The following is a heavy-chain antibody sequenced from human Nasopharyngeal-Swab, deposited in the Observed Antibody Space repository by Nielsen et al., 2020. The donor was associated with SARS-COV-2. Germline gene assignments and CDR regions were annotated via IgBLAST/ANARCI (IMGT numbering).Heavy chain of an antibody. CDR3: ARDRAGLFGEVLGWFDP. CDR1: GGSFSGYY. D-gene: IGHD3-10*01. CDR2: IYHSGST. Sequence: ETLSLTCAVYGGSFSGYYWSWIRQPPGKGLEWIGYIYHSGSTSYNPSLKSRVTISVDTSKNQVSLKVSSVTAADTAVYYCARDRAGLFGEVLGWFDPWGQGTLVTVST. J-gene: IGHJ5*02. V-gene: IGHV4-59*13.